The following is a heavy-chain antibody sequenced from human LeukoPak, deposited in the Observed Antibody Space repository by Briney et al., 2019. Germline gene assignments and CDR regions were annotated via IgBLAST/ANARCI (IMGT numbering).Heavy chain of an antibody. V-gene: IGHV3-33*01. Sequence: PGRSLRLSCAASGFTFSSYGRHWVRQAPGKGLEWVAVIWYDGGNKYYADSVKGRFTISRDNSKNTLYLQMNSLRAEDTAVYYCARVGDSSSWYWFDPWGQGTLVTVSS. CDR2: IWYDGGNK. CDR1: GFTFSSYG. D-gene: IGHD6-13*01. CDR3: ARVGDSSSWYWFDP. J-gene: IGHJ5*02.